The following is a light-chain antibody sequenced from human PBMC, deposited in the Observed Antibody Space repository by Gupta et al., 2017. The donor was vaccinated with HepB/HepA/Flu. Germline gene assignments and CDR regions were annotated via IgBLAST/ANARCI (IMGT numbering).Light chain of an antibody. CDR1: QSVRRDF. V-gene: IGKV3-20*01. CDR2: AAS. CDR3: QQYGNTPRNT. J-gene: IGKJ2*01. Sequence: DIVLTQSPGTLSLSPGERAILSCRASQSVRRDFLAWYQQKVGQAPRLLIYAASSRATAIPDRFRGSGSGTDLTLTISRLEPEDFAVYYCQQYGNTPRNTFGQGTKLEIK.